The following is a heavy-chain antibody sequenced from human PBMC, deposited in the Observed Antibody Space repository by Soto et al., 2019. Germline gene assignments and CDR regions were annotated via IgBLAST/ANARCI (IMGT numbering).Heavy chain of an antibody. Sequence: PGESLKISCKGSGYSFTSYWISWVRQMPGKGLEWMGRIDPSDSYTNYSPSFQGHVTISADKSTSTAYLQWSSLKASDTAMYYCARVGYCSGGSCYSDYYYGMAVWGQGTTVTGSS. D-gene: IGHD2-15*01. CDR2: IDPSDSYT. CDR1: GYSFTSYW. J-gene: IGHJ6*02. V-gene: IGHV5-10-1*01. CDR3: ARVGYCSGGSCYSDYYYGMAV.